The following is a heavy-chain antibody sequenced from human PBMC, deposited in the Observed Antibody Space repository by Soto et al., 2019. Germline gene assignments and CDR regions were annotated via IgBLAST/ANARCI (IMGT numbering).Heavy chain of an antibody. J-gene: IGHJ4*02. Sequence: EVQLLESGGGLVQRGGSLSLSCAASGFPFSSYVMSWVRQAPGKGLEWVSGISGGGSNKFYADSVKGRFTISRDNSKNTLLLQMNRLGAEDTAVYYCAKDSNKYSSSLRGRYFDYWGQGIGVTVSS. CDR1: GFPFSSYV. CDR3: AKDSNKYSSSLRGRYFDY. CDR2: ISGGGSNK. V-gene: IGHV3-23*01. D-gene: IGHD4-4*01.